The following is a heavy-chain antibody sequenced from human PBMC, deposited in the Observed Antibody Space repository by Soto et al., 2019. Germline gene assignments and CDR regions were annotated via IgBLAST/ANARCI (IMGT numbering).Heavy chain of an antibody. D-gene: IGHD3-16*01. CDR1: GYTFTTYF. V-gene: IGHV1-46*01. Sequence: GGSVKVSCKASGYTFTTYFMHWLLQAPGQGLEWMGIINPSGGSTEYAQKFQGRVTMTRDTSTSTVHMEVSSLRYEDTAVYYCARGLEYMSSTNLGYWGQGTLVTVSS. CDR3: ARGLEYMSSTNLGY. CDR2: INPSGGST. J-gene: IGHJ4*02.